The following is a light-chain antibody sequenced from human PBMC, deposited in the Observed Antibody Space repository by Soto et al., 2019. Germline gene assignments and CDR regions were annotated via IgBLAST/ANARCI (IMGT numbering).Light chain of an antibody. V-gene: IGLV2-14*02. Sequence: QSALAQPASVSGSPEQSVTISCTGTSSDVGTYNLVSWYQQHPGKAPKLIIYEVTERPSGVPDRFSGSKSGTSASLAISGLQSEDEADYYCATWDDSGRVFGGGTKLTVL. CDR1: SSDVGTYNL. J-gene: IGLJ3*02. CDR3: ATWDDSGRV. CDR2: EVT.